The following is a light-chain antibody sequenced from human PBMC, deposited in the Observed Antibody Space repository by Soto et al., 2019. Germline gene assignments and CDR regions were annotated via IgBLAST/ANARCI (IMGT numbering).Light chain of an antibody. CDR3: QQYGSSWT. CDR1: QSVSGTF. Sequence: EIVLTQAPATLSLSPGERATLSCRASQSVSGTFLAWYQQKPGQAPRLVIYGASSRATGIPDRFSGSGSGTDFTLTISRLEPEDFAVYYCQQYGSSWTFGQGTKVDIK. J-gene: IGKJ1*01. V-gene: IGKV3-20*01. CDR2: GAS.